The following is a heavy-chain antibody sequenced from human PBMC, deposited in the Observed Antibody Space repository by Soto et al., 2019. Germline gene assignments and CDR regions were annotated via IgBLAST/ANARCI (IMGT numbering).Heavy chain of an antibody. CDR3: ARARRLENWFDP. Sequence: PSETLSLTCSVSGGSLFGDYCTWIRQPAGGGLEWIGRINIAGNTNYNPSLKSRVTMSVDPSRKHFSLSLISISAADTATYFCARARRLENWFDPWGPGIQVTVSS. CDR1: GGSLFGDY. CDR2: INIAGNT. J-gene: IGHJ5*02. D-gene: IGHD5-12*01. V-gene: IGHV4-4*07.